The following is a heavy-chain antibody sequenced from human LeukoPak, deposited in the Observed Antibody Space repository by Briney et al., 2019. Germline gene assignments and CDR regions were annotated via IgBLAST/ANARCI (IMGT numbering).Heavy chain of an antibody. Sequence: GGSLRLSCAASGFTFSSYEMNWVRQAPGKGLEWVSYISSSGNTIYYADSVKGRFTISRDNAKNSLYLQMNSLRAEDTAVYYCAREPRIAAAGIDYWGQGTLVTVSP. CDR2: ISSSGNTI. J-gene: IGHJ4*02. D-gene: IGHD6-13*01. V-gene: IGHV3-48*03. CDR1: GFTFSSYE. CDR3: AREPRIAAAGIDY.